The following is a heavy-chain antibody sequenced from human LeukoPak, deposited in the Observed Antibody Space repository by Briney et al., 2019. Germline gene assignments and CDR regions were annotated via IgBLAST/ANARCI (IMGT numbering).Heavy chain of an antibody. CDR2: VYHSGST. D-gene: IGHD4-17*01. Sequence: SETLSLTCAVSGGSISSSNWWSWVRQPPGKGLEWIGEVYHSGSTNYNPSLKSRVTISVDKSKSQFSLKLSSVTAADTAVYYCARGTTVTSYYFDYWGQGTLVTVSS. J-gene: IGHJ4*02. CDR3: ARGTTVTSYYFDY. CDR1: GGSISSSNW. V-gene: IGHV4-4*02.